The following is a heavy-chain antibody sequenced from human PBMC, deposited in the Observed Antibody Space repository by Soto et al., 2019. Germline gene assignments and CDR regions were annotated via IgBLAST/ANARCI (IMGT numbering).Heavy chain of an antibody. D-gene: IGHD2-8*01. CDR3: ARKYCTNGACQPHPIDY. CDR1: GGSISSGDYY. CDR2: IYYSGST. Sequence: PSETLSLTCTVSGGSISSGDYYWSWIRQPPGKGLEWIGYIYYSGSTYYNPSLKSRVTISVDTSKNQFSLKLSSVTAADTAVYYCARKYCTNGACQPHPIDYWGQGTLSTVS. V-gene: IGHV4-30-4*01. J-gene: IGHJ4*02.